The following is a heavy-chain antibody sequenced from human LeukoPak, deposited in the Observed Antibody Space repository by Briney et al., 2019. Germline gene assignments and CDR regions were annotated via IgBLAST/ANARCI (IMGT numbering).Heavy chain of an antibody. J-gene: IGHJ3*02. CDR2: MNPNSRGT. CDR3: ARPQGPADAFDI. Sequence: ASVKVSCKASGYAFTGYYLHWVRQAPGQELEWMGWMNPNSRGTSHAQKFQGRVTMTSDTSISTAYMELSRLRSDDTAVYYCARPQGPADAFDIWGQGTMVSVSS. V-gene: IGHV1-2*02. CDR1: GYAFTGYY.